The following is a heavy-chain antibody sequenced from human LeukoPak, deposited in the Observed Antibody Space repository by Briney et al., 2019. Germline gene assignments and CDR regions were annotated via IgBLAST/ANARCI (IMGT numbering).Heavy chain of an antibody. D-gene: IGHD2-15*01. Sequence: GSLRLSCAASGFTFSSYGMHWVRQAPGKGPEWVAVIWYDGSNKYYADSVKGRFTISRDNSKNTLYLQMNSLRAEDTAVYYCAKVLGYCSGDGCYPSLDYWGQGTLVTVSS. CDR2: IWYDGSNK. CDR1: GFTFSSYG. V-gene: IGHV3-33*06. J-gene: IGHJ4*02. CDR3: AKVLGYCSGDGCYPSLDY.